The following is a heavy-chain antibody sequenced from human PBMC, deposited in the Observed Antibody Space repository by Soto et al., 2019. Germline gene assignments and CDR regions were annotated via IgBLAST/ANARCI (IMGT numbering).Heavy chain of an antibody. J-gene: IGHJ5*02. CDR3: ARGFYDTGGYSSPFDI. CDR1: GDTIPSVY. V-gene: IGHV4-59*01. CDR2: MYYTGST. D-gene: IGHD3-22*01. Sequence: SEPLSLTCSDSGDTIPSVYWNWIRQPPGKRLEWIGYMYYTGSTRYNPSLGSRVTFSVDASKNQFSLNLSSVTAADTAVYYCARGFYDTGGYSSPFDIWGQG.